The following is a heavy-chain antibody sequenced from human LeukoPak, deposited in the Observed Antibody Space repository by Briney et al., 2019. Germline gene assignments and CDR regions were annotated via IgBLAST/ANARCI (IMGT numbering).Heavy chain of an antibody. CDR3: ARDNQPYCSSTSCYAGAHWFDP. CDR1: GFTFSSDG. J-gene: IGHJ5*02. Sequence: GGSLRLSCAASGFTFSSDGMHWVRQAPGKGLEWVSVIWYDGSNKYYADSVKGRFTISRDNSKNTLYLQMNSLRAEDTAVYYCARDNQPYCSSTSCYAGAHWFDPWGQGTLVTVSS. D-gene: IGHD2-2*01. CDR2: IWYDGSNK. V-gene: IGHV3-33*01.